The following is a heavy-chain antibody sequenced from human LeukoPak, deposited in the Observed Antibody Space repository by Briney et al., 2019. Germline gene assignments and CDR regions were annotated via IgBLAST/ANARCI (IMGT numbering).Heavy chain of an antibody. J-gene: IGHJ4*02. V-gene: IGHV3-74*01. D-gene: IGHD5-18*01. CDR3: ARRGYRLGFDY. CDR2: INSDGSST. Sequence: PGGSLRLSCAASGFTFSSYWMHWVRQAPGKGLVWVSRINSDGSSTSYADSVKGRFTISRDNAKNTLYLQMNSLRAEDTAVYYCARRGYRLGFDYWGQGTLVTVSS. CDR1: GFTFSSYW.